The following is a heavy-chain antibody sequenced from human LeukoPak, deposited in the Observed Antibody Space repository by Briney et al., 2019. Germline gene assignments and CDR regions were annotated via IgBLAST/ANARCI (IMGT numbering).Heavy chain of an antibody. Sequence: PGESLKISCAASGFTFSSYAMSWVRQAPGKGLEWVSAISVGSITYYADSVKGRFTISRDNSKNTLYLQMNSLRAEDTAVYYCAKHLAYSRQSPDYWGQGTLVTVSS. CDR2: ISVGSIT. V-gene: IGHV3-23*01. CDR3: AKHLAYSRQSPDY. J-gene: IGHJ4*02. CDR1: GFTFSSYA. D-gene: IGHD6-13*01.